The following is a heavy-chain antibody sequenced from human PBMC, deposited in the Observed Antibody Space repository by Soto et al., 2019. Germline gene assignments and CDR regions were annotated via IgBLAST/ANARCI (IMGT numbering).Heavy chain of an antibody. CDR1: GGSISSYY. CDR2: IYYSGST. CDR3: AGSDVRS. Sequence: QVQLQESGPGLVKPSETLSLTCTVSGGSISSYYWSWIRQPPGKGLEWIGYIYYSGSTNYNPSLKSRVTISVDTSKNQFALKLSSVTAADPAVYYCAGSDVRSWGQGTLVTVSS. J-gene: IGHJ5*02. V-gene: IGHV4-59*01.